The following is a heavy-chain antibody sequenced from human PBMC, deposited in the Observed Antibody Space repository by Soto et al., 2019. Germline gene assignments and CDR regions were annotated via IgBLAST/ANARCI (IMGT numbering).Heavy chain of an antibody. CDR1: GGTFSNYP. CDR2: IIPIFGTV. CDR3: GRGNHRWLQLWYFDL. Sequence: QVQLVQSGAEVKKPGSSVKVSCKASGGTFSNYPISWVRQAPGQGLEWMGGIIPIFGTVNYAQKCRGRGKLRADESTSTADMELSSLRSEDTAVYYGGRGNHRWLQLWYFDLWGRGTLVTVSS. V-gene: IGHV1-69*12. D-gene: IGHD5-12*01. J-gene: IGHJ2*01.